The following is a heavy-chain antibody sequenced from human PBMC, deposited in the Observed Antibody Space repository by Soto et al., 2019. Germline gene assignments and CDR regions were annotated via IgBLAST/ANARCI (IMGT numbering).Heavy chain of an antibody. Sequence: ASVKVSCKASGYTFTSYAMHWVRQAPGQRLEWMGWINPSGGSTNYAQKFQGRVTMTRDTSTSTVYMELSSLRSEDTAVYYCARAWGGIAAASTRGKAGYYYYGMDVWGQGTTVTVSS. D-gene: IGHD6-13*01. V-gene: IGHV1-46*03. CDR3: ARAWGGIAAASTRGKAGYYYYGMDV. J-gene: IGHJ6*02. CDR1: GYTFTSYA. CDR2: INPSGGST.